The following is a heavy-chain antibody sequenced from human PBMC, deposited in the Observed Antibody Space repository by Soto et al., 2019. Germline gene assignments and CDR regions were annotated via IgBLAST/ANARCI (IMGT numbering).Heavy chain of an antibody. D-gene: IGHD5-12*01. CDR2: IIPTLHIA. Sequence: QVQLVQSGAEVKKPGSSVKVSCKASGGSFSSYTFSWVRQAPGQGLEWMGRIIPTLHIANYAQKFQGRVTITRDESTGTDYMEVSSLRSDDTAGYYCARPKGMATVLDYWGQGTLVTVSS. CDR3: ARPKGMATVLDY. CDR1: GGSFSSYT. V-gene: IGHV1-69*02. J-gene: IGHJ4*02.